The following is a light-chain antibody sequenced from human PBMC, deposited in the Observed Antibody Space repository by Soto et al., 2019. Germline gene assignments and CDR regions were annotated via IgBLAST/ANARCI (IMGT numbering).Light chain of an antibody. V-gene: IGKV3-11*01. J-gene: IGKJ5*01. CDR1: QSVSSSS. CDR2: DAS. Sequence: PVESVTLSCRSIQSVSSSSLTLYQQKPGQAPRLLIYDASNRATGIPARFSGSGSGTDFTLTISSLGPEDFAVYYCQQSSNWPPITGGQGTRREIK. CDR3: QQSSNWPPIT.